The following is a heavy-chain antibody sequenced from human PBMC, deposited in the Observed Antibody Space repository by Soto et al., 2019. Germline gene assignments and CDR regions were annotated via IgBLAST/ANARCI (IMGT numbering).Heavy chain of an antibody. V-gene: IGHV4-39*07. CDR1: GGSISSSSYY. CDR3: ARGDTAMVIDYYYYGMDV. Sequence: SETLSLTCTVSGGSISSSSYYWGWIRQPPGKGLEWIGSIYYSGTTNYNPSLKSRVTISVDTSKNQFSLKLSSVTAADTAVYYCARGDTAMVIDYYYYGMDVWGQGTTVTVSS. D-gene: IGHD5-18*01. CDR2: IYYSGTT. J-gene: IGHJ6*02.